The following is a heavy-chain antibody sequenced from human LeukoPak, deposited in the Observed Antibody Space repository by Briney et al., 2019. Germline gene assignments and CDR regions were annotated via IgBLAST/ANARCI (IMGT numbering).Heavy chain of an antibody. V-gene: IGHV3-64*01. Sequence: QPGGSLRLSCAASGFPFRSYAMHWVRQAPGKGLEYVSTISSDGGTTYYLNSVKGRFTISRDNSKNTLYLQMGSLTAEDMAVYYCAREGGMARGNGGFDIWGQGTMVTVSS. CDR3: AREGGMARGNGGFDI. J-gene: IGHJ3*02. CDR2: ISSDGGTT. CDR1: GFPFRSYA. D-gene: IGHD3-10*01.